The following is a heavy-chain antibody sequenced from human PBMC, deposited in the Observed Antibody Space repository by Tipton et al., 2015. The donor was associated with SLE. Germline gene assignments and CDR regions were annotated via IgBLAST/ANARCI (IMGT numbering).Heavy chain of an antibody. CDR3: ATDSEYSSGWIY. CDR1: GGSISSSSYY. J-gene: IGHJ4*02. Sequence: TLSLTCTVSGGSISSSSYYWGWIRQPPGKGLEWIGSIYYSGITYYNPSLKSRVTITVDTSKNQFSLKLSSVTAADTAVYYCATDSEYSSGWIYWGQGTLVTVSS. V-gene: IGHV4-39*02. CDR2: IYYSGIT. D-gene: IGHD6-19*01.